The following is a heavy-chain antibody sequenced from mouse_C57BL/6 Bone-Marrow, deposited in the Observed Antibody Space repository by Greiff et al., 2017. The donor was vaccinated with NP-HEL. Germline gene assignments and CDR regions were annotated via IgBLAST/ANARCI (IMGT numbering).Heavy chain of an antibody. CDR3: ARAYYGSSDYYAMDY. CDR2: IDPSDSET. J-gene: IGHJ4*01. CDR1: GYTFTSYW. D-gene: IGHD1-1*01. V-gene: IGHV1-52*01. Sequence: QVQLQQPGAELVRPGSSVKLSCKASGYTFTSYWMHWVKQRPIQGLEWIGNIDPSDSETHYNQKFKDKATLTVDKSSSTAYMQLSSLTSEDSAVYDCARAYYGSSDYYAMDYWGQGTSVTVSS.